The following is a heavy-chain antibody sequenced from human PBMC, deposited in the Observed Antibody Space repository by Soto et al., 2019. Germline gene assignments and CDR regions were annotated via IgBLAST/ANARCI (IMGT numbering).Heavy chain of an antibody. V-gene: IGHV4-59*01. J-gene: IGHJ3*02. Sequence: QVQLQESGPGLVKPSETLSLTCTVSGGSISSYYWSWIRQPPGKGLEWIGYIYYSGSTNYNPSLKSRVTISVDTSKTQFSLQLSSVTAADTAVYYCARALILTGYYIHDAFDIWGQGTMVTVSS. CDR2: IYYSGST. CDR1: GGSISSYY. CDR3: ARALILTGYYIHDAFDI. D-gene: IGHD3-9*01.